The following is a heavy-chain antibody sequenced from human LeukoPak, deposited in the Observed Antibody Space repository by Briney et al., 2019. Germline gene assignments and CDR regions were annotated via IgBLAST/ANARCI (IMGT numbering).Heavy chain of an antibody. D-gene: IGHD3-9*01. CDR1: GFTFSYW. V-gene: IGHV3-7*03. CDR2: IKQDGSEK. J-gene: IGHJ6*03. CDR3: ARGTIFSRDYYYYMDV. Sequence: PGGSLRLSCAASGFTFSYWMSWVRQAPGKGLEWVANIKQDGSEKYYVDSVKGRFTISRDNAKNSLYLQMNSLRAEDTALYYCARGTIFSRDYYYYMDVWGKGTTVTVSS.